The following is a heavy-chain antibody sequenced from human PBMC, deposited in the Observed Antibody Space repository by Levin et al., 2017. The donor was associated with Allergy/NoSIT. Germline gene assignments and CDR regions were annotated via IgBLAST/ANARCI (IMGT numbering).Heavy chain of an antibody. Sequence: GESLKISCAASGFAFSDPALHWVRQASGTGLEWVGRIRSKANNYATAYTASVKGRFTISRDDSKDTAHLQMSSLKTDDTAVYYCHVPPDVWGRGTTVTVSS. CDR1: GFAFSDPA. CDR2: IRSKANNYAT. CDR3: HVPPDV. D-gene: IGHD6-6*01. J-gene: IGHJ6*04. V-gene: IGHV3-73*01.